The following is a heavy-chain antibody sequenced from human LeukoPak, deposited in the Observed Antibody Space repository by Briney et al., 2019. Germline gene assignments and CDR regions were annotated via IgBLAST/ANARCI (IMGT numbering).Heavy chain of an antibody. D-gene: IGHD2-21*01. CDR1: GFTFSSDW. V-gene: IGHV3-7*01. CDR2: INPDGSGR. J-gene: IGHJ3*02. Sequence: PGRSLRLSCAASGFTFSSDWMNWVRHVPGKGLEWVARINPDGSGRTYADSVKGRVTISRDNAKNTLYLQMNSLRADDTAVYYCARDHCVGAGYQGRDAFDIWGQGTMVTVSS. CDR3: ARDHCVGAGYQGRDAFDI.